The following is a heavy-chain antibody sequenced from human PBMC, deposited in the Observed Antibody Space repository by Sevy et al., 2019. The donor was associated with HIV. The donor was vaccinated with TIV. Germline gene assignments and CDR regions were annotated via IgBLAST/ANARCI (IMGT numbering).Heavy chain of an antibody. CDR1: GFTFSTYT. J-gene: IGHJ3*02. D-gene: IGHD3-10*01. Sequence: GGSLRLSCAASGFTFSTYTMNWVRQAPGKGLEWVSSISSSSNYIYYADSVKGRFTISRDNATNSLYLQMNSLRAEDTALYYCARPYGSGSWEAFDIWGQGTMVTVSS. CDR3: ARPYGSGSWEAFDI. CDR2: ISSSSNYI. V-gene: IGHV3-21*01.